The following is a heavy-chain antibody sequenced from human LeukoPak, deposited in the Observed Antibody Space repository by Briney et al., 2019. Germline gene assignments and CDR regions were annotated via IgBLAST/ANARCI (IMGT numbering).Heavy chain of an antibody. V-gene: IGHV1-69*13. CDR3: ARACYIKIVGATVYYYMDV. D-gene: IGHD1-26*01. CDR1: GGTFSSYA. J-gene: IGHJ6*03. Sequence: SVKVSCKASGGTFSSYAISWVRQAPGQGLEWMGGIIPIFGTANYAQKFQGRVTITADESTSTAYMELSSLRSEDTAVYYCARACYIKIVGATVYYYMDVWGKGTTVTVSS. CDR2: IIPIFGTA.